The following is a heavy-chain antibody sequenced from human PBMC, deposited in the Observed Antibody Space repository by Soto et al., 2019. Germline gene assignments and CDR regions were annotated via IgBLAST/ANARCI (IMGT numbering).Heavy chain of an antibody. J-gene: IGHJ3*01. Sequence: QIQLVQSGGDVKTPGAQVKVSCPPSRYTFTSHGIAWVRQAPGQGLEGLGWISTFNGKTDYAQKFQGRVTMTADTITSTVHMELWSLRSDDTAVYYCARPLTEGATFREDAFDLWGPGTKVTVSS. CDR1: RYTFTSHG. CDR3: ARPLTEGATFREDAFDL. V-gene: IGHV1-18*01. D-gene: IGHD3-9*01. CDR2: ISTFNGKT.